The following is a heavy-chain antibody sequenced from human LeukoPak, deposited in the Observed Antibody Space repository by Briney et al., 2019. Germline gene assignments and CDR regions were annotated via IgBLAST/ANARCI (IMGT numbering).Heavy chain of an antibody. CDR3: ARDIQSVVAAWVFDY. CDR2: ISYDGSNK. J-gene: IGHJ4*02. D-gene: IGHD2-15*01. Sequence: PGRSLRLSCAASGFTFSSYGMHWVRQAPGKGLEWVAVISYDGSNKYYADSVKGRFTISRDNSKNTLYLQMNSLRAEDTAVYYCARDIQSVVAAWVFDYWGQGTLVTVSS. V-gene: IGHV3-30*03. CDR1: GFTFSSYG.